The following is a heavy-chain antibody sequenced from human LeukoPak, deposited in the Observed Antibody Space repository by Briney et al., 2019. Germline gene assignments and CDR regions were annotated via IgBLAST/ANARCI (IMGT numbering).Heavy chain of an antibody. J-gene: IGHJ6*04. V-gene: IGHV1-69*06. CDR1: GGTFSSYA. Sequence: ASVKVSCKASGGTFSSYAISWVRQAPRQGLEWMGGIIPIFGTANYAQKFQGRVTITADKSTSTAYMELSSLRSEDTAVYYCARAIVPAIRFYYYYYGMDVWGKGTTVTVSS. CDR2: IIPIFGTA. D-gene: IGHD2-2*01. CDR3: ARAIVPAIRFYYYYYGMDV.